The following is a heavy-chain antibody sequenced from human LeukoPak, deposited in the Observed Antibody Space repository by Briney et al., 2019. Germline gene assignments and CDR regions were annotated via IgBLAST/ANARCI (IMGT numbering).Heavy chain of an antibody. CDR3: ARGELLPMPII. J-gene: IGHJ4*02. D-gene: IGHD1-26*01. Sequence: ASLKVSCKASGGTFSSYAISWVRQAPGQGLEWMGGIIPIFGTANYAQKLQGRGTMTTDTCTSTDYMELRSLRSDDTAVYYCARGELLPMPIIWGQGTLVTVSS. CDR1: GGTFSSYA. V-gene: IGHV1-69*05. CDR2: IIPIFGTA.